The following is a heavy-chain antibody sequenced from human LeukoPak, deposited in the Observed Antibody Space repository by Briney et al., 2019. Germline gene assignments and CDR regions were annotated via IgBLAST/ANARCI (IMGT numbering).Heavy chain of an antibody. CDR1: GFTFGSYA. Sequence: GRSLRLSCAASGFTFGSYAMHWVRQAPGKGLEWVAVISYDGSNKYYADSVEGRFTISRDNSKNTVSLQLSSLRVEDTAVYFCAKDREDSAMFSGVFDLWGRGTLVTVSS. D-gene: IGHD5-18*01. V-gene: IGHV3-30-3*01. CDR2: ISYDGSNK. J-gene: IGHJ2*01. CDR3: AKDREDSAMFSGVFDL.